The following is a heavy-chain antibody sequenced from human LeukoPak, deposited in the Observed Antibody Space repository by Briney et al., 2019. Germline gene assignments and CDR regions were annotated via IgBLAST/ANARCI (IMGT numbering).Heavy chain of an antibody. CDR1: GYTFSSYW. J-gene: IGHJ4*02. D-gene: IGHD6-13*01. V-gene: IGHV3-7*01. CDR2: IKQDGSEK. Sequence: GGSLRLSCAASGYTFSSYWMNWVRQAPGKGLEWVANIKQDGSEKYYVDSVKGRLSISRDNAKNSLYLQMNSLRAEDTAVYYCARSSPLTSGWWGVDPLDYWGQGTLVTVSS. CDR3: ARSSPLTSGWWGVDPLDY.